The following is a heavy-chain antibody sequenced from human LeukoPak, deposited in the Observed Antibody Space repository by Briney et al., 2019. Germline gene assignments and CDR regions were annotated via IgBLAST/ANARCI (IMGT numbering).Heavy chain of an antibody. Sequence: PSETLSLTCTVSGGSVSHYYWGWIRQPPGKGLEWIGSIYYSGSTYYNPSLKSRVTISVDTSKNQFSLKLTSVTAADTAVYYCARVGNPLVTVFAWFDPWGQGTLVTVSS. CDR1: GGSVSHYY. CDR2: IYYSGST. V-gene: IGHV4-39*07. D-gene: IGHD3-3*01. CDR3: ARVGNPLVTVFAWFDP. J-gene: IGHJ5*02.